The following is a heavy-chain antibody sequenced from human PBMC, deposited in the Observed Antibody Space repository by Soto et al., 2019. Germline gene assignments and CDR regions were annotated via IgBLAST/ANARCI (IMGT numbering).Heavy chain of an antibody. J-gene: IGHJ6*02. CDR3: ARDPSYYGMDV. V-gene: IGHV1-3*01. Sequence: GVSAEGFCKASWYTFTCYSMSWVRQAPGQRLEWMGWINAGNGNTKYSQKFQGRVTITRDTSASTAYMELSSLRSEDTAVYYCARDPSYYGMDVWGQGTTVTVSS. CDR1: WYTFTCYS. CDR2: INAGNGNT.